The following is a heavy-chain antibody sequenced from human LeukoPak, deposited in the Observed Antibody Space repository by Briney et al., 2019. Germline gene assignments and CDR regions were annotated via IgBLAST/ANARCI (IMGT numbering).Heavy chain of an antibody. D-gene: IGHD2-15*01. Sequence: GGSLRLSCAASGFTFNTYTMNWVRQAPGKGLEWVSSISSSSSYIYYADSVKGRFTISRDNAKNSLYLQMNSLRAEDTAVYYCARGDCSGGSCYFVAFDIWGQGTMVTVSS. J-gene: IGHJ3*02. CDR1: GFTFNTYT. CDR2: ISSSSSYI. CDR3: ARGDCSGGSCYFVAFDI. V-gene: IGHV3-21*01.